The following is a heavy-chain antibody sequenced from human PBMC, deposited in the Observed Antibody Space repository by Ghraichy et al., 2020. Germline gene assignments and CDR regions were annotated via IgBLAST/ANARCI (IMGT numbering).Heavy chain of an antibody. CDR1: GFTFNKYG. J-gene: IGHJ6*02. V-gene: IGHV3-30*18. Sequence: SCSASGFTFNKYGMHWVRQAPGKGLEWVARISSDGSDERYVDSVKGRFIVSRDKSKDTLFLQMNSLRPDDTAVYYCAKEDPSGGGGPGGYYYGLDVWGQGTTVTVSS. CDR2: ISSDGSDE. CDR3: AKEDPSGGGGPGGYYYGLDV. D-gene: IGHD2-8*02.